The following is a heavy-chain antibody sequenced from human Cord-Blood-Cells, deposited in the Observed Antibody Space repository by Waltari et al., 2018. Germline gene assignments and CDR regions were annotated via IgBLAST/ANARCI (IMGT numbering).Heavy chain of an antibody. V-gene: IGHV1-18*04. J-gene: IGHJ4*02. CDR1: GYTFTSYG. CDR3: ARDLKEWGIFGVVIDY. Sequence: QVQLVQSGAEVKKPGASVKVSCKASGYTFTSYGISWVRQAPGQGLEWMGWSSAYNGNTNYAQKLQGRVTMTTDTSTSTAYMELRSLRSDDTAVYYCARDLKEWGIFGVVIDYWGQGTLVTVSS. CDR2: SSAYNGNT. D-gene: IGHD3-3*02.